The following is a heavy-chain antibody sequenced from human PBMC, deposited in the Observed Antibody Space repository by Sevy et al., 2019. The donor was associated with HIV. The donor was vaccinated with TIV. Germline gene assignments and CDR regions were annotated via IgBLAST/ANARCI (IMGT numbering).Heavy chain of an antibody. Sequence: ASVKVSCKASGGTFSSYAISWVRQAPGQGLEWMGGIIPIFGTANYAQKFQGRVTITADESTGTAYMELSSLRSEDTAVYYCARDLSSAFDIWGQGTMVTVSS. J-gene: IGHJ3*02. CDR1: GGTFSSYA. CDR2: IIPIFGTA. V-gene: IGHV1-69*13. CDR3: ARDLSSAFDI.